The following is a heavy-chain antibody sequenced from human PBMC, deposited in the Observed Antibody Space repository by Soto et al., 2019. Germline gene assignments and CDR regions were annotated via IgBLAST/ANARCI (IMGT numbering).Heavy chain of an antibody. Sequence: QVQLQESGPGLVKPSQTLSLTCTVSGGSISSGGYYWSWIRQHPGKGLERIGYIDYNGRTYSNPSLKSRVTISVDTAKNQCSLKLSSVTAADTAVYYCARGERGYCSSTSCYRRYYYYGMDVWGQGTTVTVSS. D-gene: IGHD2-2*02. J-gene: IGHJ6*02. V-gene: IGHV4-31*03. CDR2: IDYNGRT. CDR3: ARGERGYCSSTSCYRRYYYYGMDV. CDR1: GGSISSGGYY.